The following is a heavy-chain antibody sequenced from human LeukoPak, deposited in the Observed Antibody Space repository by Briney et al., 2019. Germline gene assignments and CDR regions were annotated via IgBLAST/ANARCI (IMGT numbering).Heavy chain of an antibody. J-gene: IGHJ4*02. D-gene: IGHD3-3*01. CDR2: MNPNSGNT. CDR3: ARGRRPLFGVPIFYFDY. V-gene: IGHV1-8*03. CDR1: GYTFTSYD. Sequence: ASVKVSCKASGYTFTSYDINWVRQATGQGHEWMGWMNPNSGNTGYAQKFQGRVTITRNTSISTAYMELSSLRSEDTAVYYCARGRRPLFGVPIFYFDYWGQGTLVTVSS.